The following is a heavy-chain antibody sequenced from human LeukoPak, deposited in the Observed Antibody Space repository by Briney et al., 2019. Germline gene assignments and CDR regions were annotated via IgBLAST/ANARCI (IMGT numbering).Heavy chain of an antibody. CDR3: ARALEYSSGWYGRDEAFDY. Sequence: GGSLRLSCAASGFTFSSYWMHWVRQAPGKGLVWVSRINSDGSSTSYADSVKGRFTIPRDNAKNTLYLQMNSLRAEDTAVYYCARALEYSSGWYGRDEAFDYWGQGTLVTVSS. CDR1: GFTFSSYW. D-gene: IGHD6-19*01. J-gene: IGHJ4*02. CDR2: INSDGSST. V-gene: IGHV3-74*01.